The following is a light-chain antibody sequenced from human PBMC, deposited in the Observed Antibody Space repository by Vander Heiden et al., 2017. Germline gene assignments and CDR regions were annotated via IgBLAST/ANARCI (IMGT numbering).Light chain of an antibody. V-gene: IGLV3-25*03. J-gene: IGLJ3*02. CDR3: AWEDSSNTYV. CDR2: HDS. CDR1: ALPKQY. Sequence: SYELTQPPSLSLSPGQTARITCSGDALPKQYAFWYQQKPGQAPVPLTYHDSERAAGIPGRCAATSSGTTAMSISSGVQAEDDAYYCCAWEDSSNTYVFGGGTKVTVL.